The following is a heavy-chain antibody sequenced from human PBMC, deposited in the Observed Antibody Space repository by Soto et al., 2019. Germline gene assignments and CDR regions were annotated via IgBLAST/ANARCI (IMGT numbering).Heavy chain of an antibody. CDR2: ISYDGSNK. V-gene: IGHV3-30*18. J-gene: IGHJ4*02. CDR1: GFTFSSYG. CDR3: AKVADPHYGDYATLGN. D-gene: IGHD4-17*01. Sequence: QVQLVESGGGVVQPGRSLRLSCAASGFTFSSYGMHWVRQAPGEGLEWVAVISYDGSNKYYADSVKGRFTISRDNSKNTLYLQMNSLRAEDTAVYYCAKVADPHYGDYATLGNWGQGTLVTVSS.